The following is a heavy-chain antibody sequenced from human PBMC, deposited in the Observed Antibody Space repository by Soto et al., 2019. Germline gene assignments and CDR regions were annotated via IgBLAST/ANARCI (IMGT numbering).Heavy chain of an antibody. D-gene: IGHD2-15*01. CDR1: GYTFTGYY. J-gene: IGHJ5*02. CDR3: ARDWGYCSGGSCYSTWFDP. Sequence: GASVKVSCKASGYTFTGYYMHWVRQAPGQGLEWMGWINPNSGGTNYAQKFQGRVTMTRDTSISTAYMELSRLRSDDTAVYYCARDWGYCSGGSCYSTWFDPWGQGTLVTVSS. V-gene: IGHV1-2*02. CDR2: INPNSGGT.